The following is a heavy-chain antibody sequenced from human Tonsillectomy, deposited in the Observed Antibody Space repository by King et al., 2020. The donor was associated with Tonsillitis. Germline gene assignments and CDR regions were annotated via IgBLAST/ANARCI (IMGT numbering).Heavy chain of an antibody. CDR2: IYSGGSST. CDR1: GFTFSSYA. V-gene: IGHV3-23*03. J-gene: IGHJ4*02. CDR3: AKESQQGSLY. Sequence: VQLVESGGGLVQPGGSLRLSCAASGFTFSSYAMSWVRQAPGKGLEWVSVIYSGGSSTYYADSVKGRFTISRDNSKNTLYLQMNSLRAEDTAVYYCAKESQQGSLYWGQGTLVTVSS. D-gene: IGHD3-10*01.